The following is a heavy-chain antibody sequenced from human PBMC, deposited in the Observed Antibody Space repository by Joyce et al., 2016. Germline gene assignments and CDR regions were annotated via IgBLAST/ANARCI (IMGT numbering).Heavy chain of an antibody. V-gene: IGHV5-10-1*01. J-gene: IGHJ5*02. CDR1: GYSFTSYW. CDR3: ARPRYCSGGSCLNWFDP. D-gene: IGHD2-15*01. Sequence: EVQLVQSGAEVKKPGESLRISCKGSGYSFTSYWINWVRQMPGKGLEWLGRIDPSYSYPNYSPAFQGHVTISADKSISTAYLQWSSLKASDTTMYYCARPRYCSGGSCLNWFDPWGQGTLVTVSS. CDR2: IDPSYSYP.